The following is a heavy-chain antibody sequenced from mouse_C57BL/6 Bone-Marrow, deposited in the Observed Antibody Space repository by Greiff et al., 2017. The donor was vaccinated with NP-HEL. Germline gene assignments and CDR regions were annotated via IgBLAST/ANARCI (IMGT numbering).Heavy chain of an antibody. J-gene: IGHJ3*01. CDR1: GYTFTSYW. D-gene: IGHD1-1*01. V-gene: IGHV1-53*01. CDR2: INPSNGGT. CDR3: ARWHYYGSSYAWFAY. Sequence: QVQLQQPGTELVKPGASVKLSCKASGYTFTSYWMHWVKQRPGQGLEWIGNINPSNGGTNYNEKFKSKATLTVDKSSSTAYMQLSSLTSEDSAVDYCARWHYYGSSYAWFAYWGQGTLVTVSA.